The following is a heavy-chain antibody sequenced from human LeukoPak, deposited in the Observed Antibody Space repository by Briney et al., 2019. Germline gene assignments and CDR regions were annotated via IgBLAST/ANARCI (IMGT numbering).Heavy chain of an antibody. V-gene: IGHV3-21*01. CDR3: ARGVANQPPDY. CDR2: ISSSSSYI. J-gene: IGHJ4*02. CDR1: GFTFSSYS. Sequence: GGSLRLSCAASGFTFSSYSMTWVRQAPGKGLEWVSSISSSSSYIYYADSVKGRFTVSRDNAKNSLYLQMNSLRAEDTAVYYCARGVANQPPDYWGQGTLVTVSS. D-gene: IGHD2-15*01.